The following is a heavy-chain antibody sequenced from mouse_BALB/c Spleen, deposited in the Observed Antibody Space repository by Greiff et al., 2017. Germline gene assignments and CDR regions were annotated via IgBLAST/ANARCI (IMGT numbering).Heavy chain of an antibody. V-gene: IGHV14-3*02. J-gene: IGHJ4*01. Sequence: DVQLQESGAELVKPGASVKLSCTASGFNIKDTYMHWVKQRPEQGLEWIGRIDPANGNTKYDPKFQGKATITADTSSNTAYLQLSSLTSEDTAVYYCAREGKGHYYAMDYWGQGTSVTVSS. D-gene: IGHD3-3*01. CDR3: AREGKGHYYAMDY. CDR1: GFNIKDTY. CDR2: IDPANGNT.